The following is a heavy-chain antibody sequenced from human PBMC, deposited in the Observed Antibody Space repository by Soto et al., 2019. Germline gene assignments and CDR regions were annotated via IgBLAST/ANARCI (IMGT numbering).Heavy chain of an antibody. CDR3: AKDRGRDGYTSIFQH. Sequence: GWSLRLSCAASGFTFSSYAMSWVRQAPGKGLEWVSAISGSGGSTYYADSVKVRFTISRDNSKNTLYLQMNSLRAEDTAVYYCAKDRGRDGYTSIFQHWGQGTLVTVSS. CDR2: ISGSGGST. CDR1: GFTFSSYA. J-gene: IGHJ1*01. D-gene: IGHD5-12*01. V-gene: IGHV3-23*01.